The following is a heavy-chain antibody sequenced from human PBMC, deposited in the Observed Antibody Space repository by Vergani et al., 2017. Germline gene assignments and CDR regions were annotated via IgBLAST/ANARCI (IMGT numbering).Heavy chain of an antibody. Sequence: QVQLVQSGAEVKKPGSSVKVSCTASGGTFSSYAISWVRQAPGQGLEWMGRIIPILGIANYAQKFQGRVTITADKSTSTAYMELSSLRSEDTAVYYCARDRDYYDSSGYVDWGQGTLVTVSS. V-gene: IGHV1-69*04. J-gene: IGHJ4*02. D-gene: IGHD3-22*01. CDR1: GGTFSSYA. CDR2: IIPILGIA. CDR3: ARDRDYYDSSGYVD.